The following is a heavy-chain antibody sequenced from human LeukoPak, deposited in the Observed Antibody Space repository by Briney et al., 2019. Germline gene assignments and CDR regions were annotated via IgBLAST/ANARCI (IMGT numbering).Heavy chain of an antibody. J-gene: IGHJ4*02. D-gene: IGHD3-22*01. V-gene: IGHV4-59*01. CDR3: ARIPDDYDSSGYSNYYFDY. CDR2: IYYSGTT. CDR1: GGSSSSYS. Sequence: SETLSLTCTVSGGSSSSYSWSWIRQPPGKGLEWIGEIYYSGTTNNNPSLKSRVTISVDTSKNQFSLKLSSVTAADTAVYYCARIPDDYDSSGYSNYYFDYWGQGTLVTVSS.